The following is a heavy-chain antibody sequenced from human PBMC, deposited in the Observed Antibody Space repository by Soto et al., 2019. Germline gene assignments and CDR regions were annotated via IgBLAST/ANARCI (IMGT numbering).Heavy chain of an antibody. CDR1: GGSIGSGGDY. V-gene: IGHV4-30-4*01. Sequence: SETLSLSCTVAGGSIGSGGDYWSWIRQPPGKGLEWIGYIYYSGSTYYNPSLKSRVTISVDTSKNQFSLKLSSVTAADTAVYYCARDHYVYDILTGYGYYYGMDVWGQGTTVTVSS. J-gene: IGHJ6*02. CDR2: IYYSGST. CDR3: ARDHYVYDILTGYGYYYGMDV. D-gene: IGHD3-9*01.